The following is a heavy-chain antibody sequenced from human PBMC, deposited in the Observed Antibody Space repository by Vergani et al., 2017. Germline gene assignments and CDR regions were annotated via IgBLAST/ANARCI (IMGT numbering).Heavy chain of an antibody. V-gene: IGHV4-4*03. CDR2: ICHTEDT. J-gene: IGHJ6*03. CDR3: ARAYYSYMDV. CDR1: GDSISSNNC. Sequence: QVQLQESGPGLVKPPGTLSLTCAVSGDSISSNNCWTWVRQPPGKGLEWIGEICHTEDTKYSPSLKSRVTVSVDTSKNQFSLKLNSVTAADTAVYYCARAYYSYMDVWGKGTTVTVSS.